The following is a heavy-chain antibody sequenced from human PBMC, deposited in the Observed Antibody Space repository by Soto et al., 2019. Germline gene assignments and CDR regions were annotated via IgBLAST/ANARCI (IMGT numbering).Heavy chain of an antibody. CDR2: IYYSGST. CDR1: GGSISSRSHH. CDR3: ARHLGGAGWDNWFDP. D-gene: IGHD6-19*01. Sequence: PETLSLTCTGSGGSISSRSHHWGWVRQPPGKWLEWIGSIYYSGSTSYDPSLKSRVTISVDTSKNQFSLRLRSVSAADTAVYYCARHLGGAGWDNWFDPWGLGSLVTVSS. V-gene: IGHV4-39*01. J-gene: IGHJ5*02.